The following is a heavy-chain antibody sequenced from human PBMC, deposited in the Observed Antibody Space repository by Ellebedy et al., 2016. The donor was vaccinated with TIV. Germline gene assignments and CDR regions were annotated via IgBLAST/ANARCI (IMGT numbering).Heavy chain of an antibody. J-gene: IGHJ6*02. CDR1: GFTFSSYG. V-gene: IGHV3-33*01. Sequence: GESLKISCAASGFTFSSYGMHWVRQAPGKGLEWVAVIWYDGSNKYYADSVKGRFTISRDNSKNTLYLQMNSLRAEDAAVYYCARNRGYCGGDCYSSLDGMDVWGQGTTVTVSS. CDR2: IWYDGSNK. D-gene: IGHD2-21*02. CDR3: ARNRGYCGGDCYSSLDGMDV.